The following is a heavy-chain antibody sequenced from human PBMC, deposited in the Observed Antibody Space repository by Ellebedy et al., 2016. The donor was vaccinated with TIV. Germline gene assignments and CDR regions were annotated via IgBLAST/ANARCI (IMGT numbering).Heavy chain of an antibody. J-gene: IGHJ5*02. Sequence: GGSLRLXXAASGFTFSNYGMRWVRQAPGKGLEWVALSWYDGSSSYYAESVKGRFTISRDNSKDTLYLQMNSLRGEDTAVYYCSTGSYFGRGAWGQGTLVTVSS. D-gene: IGHD1-26*01. CDR2: SWYDGSSS. CDR1: GFTFSNYG. V-gene: IGHV3-33*01. CDR3: STGSYFGRGA.